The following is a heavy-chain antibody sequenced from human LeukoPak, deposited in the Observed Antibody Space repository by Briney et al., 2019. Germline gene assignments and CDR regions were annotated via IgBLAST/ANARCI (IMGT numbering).Heavy chain of an antibody. J-gene: IGHJ2*01. CDR3: ARVGDHFHWYLDL. CDR1: GFTFSSYE. Sequence: GGSLRLSCAASGFTFSSYEMNWVRQAPGKGLEWVSILYSGSSTYYADSVEGRFTISRDSSKNTLFLQMNDLRAEDTAVYYCARVGDHFHWYLDLWGRGTLVTVSS. V-gene: IGHV3-53*01. D-gene: IGHD3-3*02. CDR2: LYSGSST.